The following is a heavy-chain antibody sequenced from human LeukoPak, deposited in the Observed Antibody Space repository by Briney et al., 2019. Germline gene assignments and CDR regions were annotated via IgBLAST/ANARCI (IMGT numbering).Heavy chain of an antibody. J-gene: IGHJ6*03. CDR1: GGSISSSSYY. V-gene: IGHV4-39*07. CDR2: IYYSGST. Sequence: SETLSLTCTVSGGSISSSSYYWGWIRQPPGKGLEWIGSIYYSGSTYYNPSLKSRVTISVDTSKNQFSLKLSSVTAADTAVYYCARGAGRYDFWSGDYYYYYYMDVWGKGTTVTVSS. CDR3: ARGAGRYDFWSGDYYYYYYMDV. D-gene: IGHD3-3*01.